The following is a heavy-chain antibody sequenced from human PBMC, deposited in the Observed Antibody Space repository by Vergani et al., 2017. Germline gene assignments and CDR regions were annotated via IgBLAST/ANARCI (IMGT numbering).Heavy chain of an antibody. CDR1: GFTFSSYG. CDR2: IWYDGSNK. CDR3: AKHAYYYGSGRGDY. D-gene: IGHD3-10*01. Sequence: QVQLVQSGGGVVQPGRSLRLSCAASGFTFSSYGMHWVRQAPGKGLEWVAVIWYDGSNKYYADSVKGRFTISRDNSKNTLYLQMNSLRAEDTAVYYCAKHAYYYGSGRGDYWGQGTLVTVSS. J-gene: IGHJ4*02. V-gene: IGHV3-33*06.